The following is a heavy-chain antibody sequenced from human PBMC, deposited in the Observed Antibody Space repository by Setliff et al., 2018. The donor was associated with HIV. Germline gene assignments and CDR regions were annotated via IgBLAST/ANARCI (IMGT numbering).Heavy chain of an antibody. D-gene: IGHD6-6*01. J-gene: IGHJ3*01. Sequence: SETLSLTCTVSGASINDYYWSWIRQPPGKGLEWIGYIYYSGSTNYNPSLKSRVTISVDTSKNQFSLKLSSVTAADTAVYYCARGIPQREYSTSSRLVDYWGRGTMVTVSS. V-gene: IGHV4-59*12. CDR3: ARGIPQREYSTSSRLVDY. CDR2: IYYSGST. CDR1: GASINDYY.